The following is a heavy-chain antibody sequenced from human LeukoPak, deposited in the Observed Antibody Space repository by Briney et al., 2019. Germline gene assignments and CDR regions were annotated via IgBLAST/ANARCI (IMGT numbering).Heavy chain of an antibody. V-gene: IGHV3-48*03. Sequence: PGGSLRLSCAASGFTFSSYDMNWVRQAPGKGLEWVSYISSSGSTIYYADSVKGRPTISRDNAKNSLYLQMSSLRAEDTAVYYCARVSSGSYYILDYWGQGTLVTVSS. J-gene: IGHJ4*02. CDR1: GFTFSSYD. CDR3: ARVSSGSYYILDY. CDR2: ISSSGSTI. D-gene: IGHD1-26*01.